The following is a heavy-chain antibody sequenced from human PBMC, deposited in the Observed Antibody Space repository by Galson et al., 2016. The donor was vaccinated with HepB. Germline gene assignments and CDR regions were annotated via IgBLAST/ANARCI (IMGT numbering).Heavy chain of an antibody. CDR1: GFTFSSYA. V-gene: IGHV3-30*04. CDR3: AREGGSGYFDSSGSYVNWFEP. Sequence: SLRLSCAASGFTFSSYAMHWVRQAPGKGLEWVAVISFDGNKRYYADSVKGRFTISRDNSKTTLYLQMNSLRADDTAAYYCAREGGSGYFDSSGSYVNWFEPWGQGTLVTVSS. J-gene: IGHJ5*02. CDR2: ISFDGNKR. D-gene: IGHD3-22*01.